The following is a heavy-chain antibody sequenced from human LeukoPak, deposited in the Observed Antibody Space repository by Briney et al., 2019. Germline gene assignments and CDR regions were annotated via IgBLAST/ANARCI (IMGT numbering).Heavy chain of an antibody. J-gene: IGHJ4*02. CDR3: ARQLDYYDKRDY. CDR2: IDPSDSYS. CDR1: GYSFTNYG. Sequence: NLGESLKISCKGSGYSFTNYGISWVRQMPGKGLEWMGRIDPSDSYSNYGPSFQGHVTISADRSISTAHLQWRSLKAPDTAMYYCARQLDYYDKRDYWGQGTLVTVAS. D-gene: IGHD3-22*01. V-gene: IGHV5-10-1*01.